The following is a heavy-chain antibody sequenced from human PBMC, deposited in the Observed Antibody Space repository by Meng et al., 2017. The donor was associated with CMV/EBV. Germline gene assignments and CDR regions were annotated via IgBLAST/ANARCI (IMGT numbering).Heavy chain of an antibody. Sequence: SCKGSGYSFTSYWIGWVRQMPGKGLEWMGIIYPGDSDTRYSPSFQGQVTISADKSISTAYLQWSSLKASDTAMYYCARSGYCSSTSCYTAYGMDVWGQGTTVTVSS. CDR3: ARSGYCSSTSCYTAYGMDV. CDR2: IYPGDSDT. V-gene: IGHV5-51*01. CDR1: GYSFTSYW. D-gene: IGHD2-2*02. J-gene: IGHJ6*02.